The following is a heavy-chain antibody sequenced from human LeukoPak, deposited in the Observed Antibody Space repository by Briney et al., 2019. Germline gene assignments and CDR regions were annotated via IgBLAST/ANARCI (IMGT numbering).Heavy chain of an antibody. D-gene: IGHD5-18*01. J-gene: IGHJ4*02. CDR3: ARGVDTANIDY. CDR1: GYTFTSYD. V-gene: IGHV1-8*01. CDR2: MNPNSGNT. Sequence: ASVKVSCKASGYTFTSYDINWVRQATGQGLEWMGWMNPNSGNTGYAQKFQGRVTITRNTSISTAYMELSRLRAEGTAVYYCARGVDTANIDYWGQGTLVTVSS.